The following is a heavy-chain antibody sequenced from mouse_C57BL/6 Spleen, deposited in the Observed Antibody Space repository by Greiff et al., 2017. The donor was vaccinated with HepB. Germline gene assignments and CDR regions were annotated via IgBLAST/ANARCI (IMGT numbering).Heavy chain of an antibody. J-gene: IGHJ1*03. CDR1: GYAFSSYW. Sequence: VQLQQSGAELVKPGASVKISCKASGYAFSSYWMNWVKQRPGKGLEWIGQIYPGDGDTNYNGKFKGKATLTADKSSSTAYMQLSSLTSEDSAVYFCARSPHYYGSSGWYFDVWGTGTTVTVSS. CDR2: IYPGDGDT. CDR3: ARSPHYYGSSGWYFDV. D-gene: IGHD1-1*01. V-gene: IGHV1-80*01.